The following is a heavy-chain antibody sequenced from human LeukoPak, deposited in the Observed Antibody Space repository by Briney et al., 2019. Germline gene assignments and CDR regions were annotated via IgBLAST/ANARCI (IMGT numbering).Heavy chain of an antibody. D-gene: IGHD3-22*01. J-gene: IGHJ5*02. V-gene: IGHV1-46*01. Sequence: ASVKVSCKASGYTFTSCYMHWVRQAPGQGLEWMGIINPSGGSTSYAQKFQGRVTMTRDTSTSTVYMELSSLRSEDTAVYYCARGAMIVVVITPGWFDPWGQGTLVTVSS. CDR1: GYTFTSCY. CDR2: INPSGGST. CDR3: ARGAMIVVVITPGWFDP.